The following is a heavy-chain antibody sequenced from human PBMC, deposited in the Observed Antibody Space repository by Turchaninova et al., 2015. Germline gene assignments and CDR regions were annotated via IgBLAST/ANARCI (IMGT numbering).Heavy chain of an antibody. D-gene: IGHD2-15*01. CDR2: VYGNSNTI. CDR1: GCTFDASA. V-gene: IGHV3-9*01. J-gene: IGHJ4*02. CDR3: GKGPRVVVVATVIDY. Sequence: EVQLVESGGGLVQAGRSRRIPCAASGCTFDASAMHWVLQATGKGLEWVAGVYGNSNTIGYADSVKGRFIVSRDNAKYSLYLQMNSLRPEDTAMYYCGKGPRVVVVATVIDYWGQGTLVTVSS.